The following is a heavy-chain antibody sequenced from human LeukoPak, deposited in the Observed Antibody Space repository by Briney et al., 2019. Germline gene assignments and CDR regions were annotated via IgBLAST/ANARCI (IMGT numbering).Heavy chain of an antibody. V-gene: IGHV1-8*03. CDR3: ARHPYYSPRLRGVYYFDY. CDR2: MNPNSGNT. Sequence: GASVKVSCKASGYTFTSYDINWVRQATGQGLEWMGWMNPNSGNTGYAQKFKGRVTITRNTSISTAYMELSSLRSEDTAVYYCARHPYYSPRLRGVYYFDYWGQGTLVTVSS. D-gene: IGHD3-10*01. J-gene: IGHJ4*02. CDR1: GYTFTSYD.